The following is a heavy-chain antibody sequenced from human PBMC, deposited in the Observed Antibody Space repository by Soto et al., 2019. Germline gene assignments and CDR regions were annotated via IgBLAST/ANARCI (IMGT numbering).Heavy chain of an antibody. CDR2: ISYDGGNK. D-gene: IGHD4-17*01. CDR1: GSPFRSSA. V-gene: IGHV3-30-3*01. J-gene: IGHJ4*02. CDR3: ARAAHYGDYSCDY. Sequence: LGLSCASGGSPFRSSAMRCVRQPPGEGREWVAVISYDGGNKYDADSVKGRFTVPRDNSKNTLYLQMNSLRAEDTAVYYGARAAHYGDYSCDYWGQGTMVTVSS.